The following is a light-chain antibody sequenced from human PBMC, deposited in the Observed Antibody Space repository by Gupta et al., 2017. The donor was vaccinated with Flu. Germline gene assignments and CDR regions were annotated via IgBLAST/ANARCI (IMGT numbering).Light chain of an antibody. J-gene: IGKJ1*01. CDR1: QSSSSW. V-gene: IGKV1-5*03. Sequence: SPSTLSASVGDRVTITCRASQSSSSWLAWYQQKPGKAPKLLIYKASSLESGVPSRFSGSGSGTEFTLTISSLQPDDFATYYCQQYDSYSTFGQGTKVEVK. CDR3: QQYDSYST. CDR2: KAS.